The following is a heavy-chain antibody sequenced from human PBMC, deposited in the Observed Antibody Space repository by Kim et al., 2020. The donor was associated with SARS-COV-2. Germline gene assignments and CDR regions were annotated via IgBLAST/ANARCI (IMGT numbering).Heavy chain of an antibody. CDR1: GFTFSNYA. V-gene: IGHV3-23*01. CDR2: ISGSGVNT. D-gene: IGHD5-12*01. Sequence: GGSLRLSCAANSGFTFSNYAMSWVRQAPGKGLEWVSAISGSGVNTWYADSVKGRFTISRDNSKNTVYLQTNSLRAEDTAVYFCTKGDIEGYGKFDHWGQG. J-gene: IGHJ4*02. CDR3: TKGDIEGYGKFDH.